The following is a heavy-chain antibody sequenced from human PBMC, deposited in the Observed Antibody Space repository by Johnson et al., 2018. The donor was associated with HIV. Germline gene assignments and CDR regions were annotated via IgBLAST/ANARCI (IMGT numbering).Heavy chain of an antibody. D-gene: IGHD6-13*01. J-gene: IGHJ3*01. CDR1: GFTFSSYA. CDR2: ISYDGSDK. V-gene: IGHV3-30*04. CDR3: AKDPNSSSWLRDACDV. Sequence: VQLVESGGGVVQPGRSLRLSCAASGFTFSSYAMHWVRQAPGKGLEWVAVISYDGSDKYYADSVKGRFTISRDNSKNTLYLQLSNLRVEDTAVYYCAKDPNSSSWLRDACDVWGHGTMVTVSS.